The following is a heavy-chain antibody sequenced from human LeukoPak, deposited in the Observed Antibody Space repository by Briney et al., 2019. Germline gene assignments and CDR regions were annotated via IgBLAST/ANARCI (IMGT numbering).Heavy chain of an antibody. CDR2: INQRRNT. CDR1: GESFSGYS. D-gene: IGHD6-19*01. J-gene: IGHJ2*01. Sequence: SETLSLTCVVYGESFSGYSWSWIRQPPGKGLEWIGEINQRRNTNYNPSLKSRGTISIDTSKNQFSLKLSSVTAADTAVYYCARHGWHAWYFDLWGRGTLVTVSS. V-gene: IGHV4-34*01. CDR3: ARHGWHAWYFDL.